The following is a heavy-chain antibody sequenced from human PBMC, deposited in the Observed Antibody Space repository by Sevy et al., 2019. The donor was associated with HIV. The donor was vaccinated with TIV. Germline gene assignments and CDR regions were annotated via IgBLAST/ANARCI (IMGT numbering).Heavy chain of an antibody. CDR2: ISAYNGNT. V-gene: IGHV1-18*01. D-gene: IGHD3-16*01. Sequence: ASVKVSCKASGYTFTCYGISWVRQAPGQGLEWMGWISAYNGNTNYAQKLQGRVTMTTDTSTSTAYMELRSLRSDDTAVYYCARGFARIYYYYGMDVWGQGTTVTVSS. CDR3: ARGFARIYYYYGMDV. CDR1: GYTFTCYG. J-gene: IGHJ6*02.